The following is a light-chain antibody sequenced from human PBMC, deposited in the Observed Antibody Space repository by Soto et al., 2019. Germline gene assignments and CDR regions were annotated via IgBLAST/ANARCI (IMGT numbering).Light chain of an antibody. CDR2: GAS. CDR1: QSVSTNY. J-gene: IGKJ1*01. Sequence: EIVMTQSPGTLSLSPGERATLSCRASQSVSTNYLAWYQRTPGQAPRLLIYGASSRATGIPDRFSGSGSGTDFTLTITRLEPEYFALYYCQQYGSSPPTFGQGTKVEIK. CDR3: QQYGSSPPT. V-gene: IGKV3-20*01.